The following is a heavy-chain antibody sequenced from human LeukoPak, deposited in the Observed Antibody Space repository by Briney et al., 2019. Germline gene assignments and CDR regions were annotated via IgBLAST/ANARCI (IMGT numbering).Heavy chain of an antibody. J-gene: IGHJ4*02. D-gene: IGHD5-18*01. CDR1: GFTFSSYW. Sequence: GSLRLSCAASGFTFSSYWMHWVRQAPGKGLVWVSRINTDGSSTSYADSVKGRFTISRDNAKNTLYLQMNSRRAEDTAVYYCARDLDTVSRHSPDYWGQGTLVTVSS. CDR3: ARDLDTVSRHSPDY. V-gene: IGHV3-74*01. CDR2: INTDGSST.